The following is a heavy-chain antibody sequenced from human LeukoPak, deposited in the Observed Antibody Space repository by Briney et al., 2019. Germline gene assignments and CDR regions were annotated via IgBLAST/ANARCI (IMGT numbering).Heavy chain of an antibody. D-gene: IGHD3-10*01. CDR1: GFTVSGNY. CDR3: GPGDY. V-gene: IGHV3-73*01. CDR2: IRSKANSYAT. J-gene: IGHJ4*02. Sequence: GGSLRLSCAASGFTVSGNYMSWVRQASGKGLEWVGRIRSKANSYATAYAASVKGRFTISRDDSKNTAYLQMNSLKTEDTAVYYCGPGDYWGQGTLVTVSS.